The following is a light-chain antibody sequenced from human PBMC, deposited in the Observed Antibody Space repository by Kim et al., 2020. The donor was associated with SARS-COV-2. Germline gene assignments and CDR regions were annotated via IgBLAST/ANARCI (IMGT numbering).Light chain of an antibody. CDR1: SSYVGSYNF. V-gene: IGLV2-8*01. J-gene: IGLJ2*01. Sequence: HSVTLSFTGTSSYVGSYNFVSSYQQHPGKTPKLLIYQVTIRPSGVPDRFSGSKSGNTASLTVSVLQAKDEADYYCNSYAGNNNLLFGGGTQLTVL. CDR2: QVT. CDR3: NSYAGNNNLL.